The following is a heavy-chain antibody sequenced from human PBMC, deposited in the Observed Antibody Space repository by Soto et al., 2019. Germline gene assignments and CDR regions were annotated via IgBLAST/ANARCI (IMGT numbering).Heavy chain of an antibody. CDR3: ARVNIINMIVTVLDS. J-gene: IGHJ4*02. CDR1: VGSIISGSYY. Sequence: PSETLSLTCTVSVGSIISGSYYWSWSRQRPGQGLEWIGYISYSGSTYYNPSLKSRLTISADTSKNQFALKLSSVTAADTAVYYCARVNIINMIVTVLDSWGQGTLVTVSS. D-gene: IGHD3-22*01. CDR2: ISYSGST. V-gene: IGHV4-31*03.